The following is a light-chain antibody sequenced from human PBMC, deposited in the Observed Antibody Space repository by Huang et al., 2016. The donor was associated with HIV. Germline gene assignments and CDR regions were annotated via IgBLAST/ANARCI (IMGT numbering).Light chain of an antibody. V-gene: IGKV4-1*01. Sequence: DIVMTQSPDSLPVSLGERATINCKSSQSVLDSSNKKNYLAWYQQKPGQPPNILLSWASVRESGVPDRFRGSGSGTEFTLTINNLQAEDVAVYYCQQYYSTPAFGQGTNVDI. CDR1: QSVLDSSNKKNY. CDR2: WAS. CDR3: QQYYSTPA. J-gene: IGKJ1*01.